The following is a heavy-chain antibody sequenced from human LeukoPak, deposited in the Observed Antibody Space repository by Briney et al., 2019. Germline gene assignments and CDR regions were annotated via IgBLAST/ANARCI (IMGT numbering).Heavy chain of an antibody. CDR3: ASSRSGGSYSPDY. D-gene: IGHD1-26*01. J-gene: IGHJ4*02. CDR1: GYILTSHG. CDR2: SSHYNGNT. V-gene: IGHV1-18*01. Sequence: ASVKVSCMASGYILTSHGISWVRQAPGQGLEWMGWSSHYNGNTKYAQKLQGRITMTTDTSTSTDYMELRSLRSDDTAVYYCASSRSGGSYSPDYWGQGTLVTVSS.